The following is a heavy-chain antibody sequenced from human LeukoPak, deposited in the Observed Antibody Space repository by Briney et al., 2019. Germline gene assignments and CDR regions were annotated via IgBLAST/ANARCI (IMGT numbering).Heavy chain of an antibody. D-gene: IGHD3-16*02. Sequence: SETLSLTCAVYGGSFSGYYWSWIRQPPGKGLEWTGEINHSGSTNYNPSLKSRVTISVDTSKNQFSLKLSPVTAADTAVYYCARDRTYYVWGSYHLFDYWGQGTLVTVSS. CDR3: ARDRTYYVWGSYHLFDY. V-gene: IGHV4-34*01. CDR2: INHSGST. CDR1: GGSFSGYY. J-gene: IGHJ4*02.